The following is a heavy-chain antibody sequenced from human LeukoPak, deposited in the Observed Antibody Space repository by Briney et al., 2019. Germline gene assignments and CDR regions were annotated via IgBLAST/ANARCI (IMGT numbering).Heavy chain of an antibody. D-gene: IGHD3-22*01. CDR3: ARGGAYYYDSSGYYREYFQH. J-gene: IGHJ1*01. V-gene: IGHV3-30*02. CDR2: IRYDGSNK. Sequence: GALRLSCAAFGFTFSSYGMHWVRQAPGKGLEWVAFIRYDGSNKYYADSVKGRFTISRDNSKNTLYLQMNSLRAEDTAVYYCARGGAYYYDSSGYYREYFQHWGQGTLVTVSS. CDR1: GFTFSSYG.